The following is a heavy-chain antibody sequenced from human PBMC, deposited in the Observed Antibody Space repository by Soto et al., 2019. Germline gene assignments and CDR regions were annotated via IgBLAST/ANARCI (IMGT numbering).Heavy chain of an antibody. CDR2: ISSSSSYI. D-gene: IGHD3-22*01. CDR3: ARDDYYDSSGYYYAPLFDY. Sequence: EVQLVESGGGLVKPGGSLRLSCAASGFTFSSYSMNWVRQAPGKGLEWVSSISSSSSYIYYADSVKGRFTISRDNAKNTLYLQMNSLRAEDTDVYYCARDDYYDSSGYYYAPLFDYWGQGTLVTVSS. J-gene: IGHJ4*02. V-gene: IGHV3-21*01. CDR1: GFTFSSYS.